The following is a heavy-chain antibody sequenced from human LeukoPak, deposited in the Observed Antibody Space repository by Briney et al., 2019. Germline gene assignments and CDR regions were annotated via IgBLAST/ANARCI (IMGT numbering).Heavy chain of an antibody. D-gene: IGHD2-21*01. Sequence: GGSLRLSCAASGFTVSDNYMTWVRQAPGKGLEWVSVIYSGANTYYADSVKGRFTISRDNFENTLYLQMNSLRAEDTAVYYCARCILRQPEYFQHWGQGTLVTVSS. V-gene: IGHV3-66*01. CDR2: IYSGANT. CDR1: GFTVSDNY. J-gene: IGHJ1*01. CDR3: ARCILRQPEYFQH.